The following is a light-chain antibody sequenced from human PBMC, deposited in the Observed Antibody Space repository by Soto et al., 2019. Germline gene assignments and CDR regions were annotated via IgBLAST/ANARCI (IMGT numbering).Light chain of an antibody. CDR3: QQHNNWPPWT. V-gene: IGKV3-15*01. Sequence: EIAMTQSPATLSVSPGERATLSCRASQSVGSNVAWYQQTPDQAPRLLIYGASTRATGIPARFSGSVSGTEFTLSINSLQSEDFAVYYCQQHNNWPPWTFGQGTKVE. CDR2: GAS. J-gene: IGKJ1*01. CDR1: QSVGSN.